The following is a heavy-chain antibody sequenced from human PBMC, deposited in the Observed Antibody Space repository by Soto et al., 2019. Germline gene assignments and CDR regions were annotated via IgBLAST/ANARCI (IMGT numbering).Heavy chain of an antibody. CDR3: ARWGVSPYGFDV. CDR1: GYTFITYD. V-gene: IGHV1-8*01. J-gene: IGHJ6*02. CDR2: VNPDNGHA. D-gene: IGHD3-10*01. Sequence: VASVKVSCKASGYTFITYDISWVRQAPGRGLEWMGWVNPDNGHAGYAQMFQGRVTMTSDTSTNTAYMELSGLRVEDTAVYYCARWGVSPYGFDVWGQGATVTVSS.